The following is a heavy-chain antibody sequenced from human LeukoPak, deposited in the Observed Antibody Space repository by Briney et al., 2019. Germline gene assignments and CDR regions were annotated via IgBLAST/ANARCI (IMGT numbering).Heavy chain of an antibody. Sequence: SVKVSCKASGGTFSSYAISWVRQAPGQGLEWMGRIIPIFGTANYAQKFQGRVTITTDESTSTAYMELSSLRSEDTAVYYCARDWQYCGGDCIPRWFDPWGQGTLVTVSS. CDR3: ARDWQYCGGDCIPRWFDP. CDR1: GGTFSSYA. D-gene: IGHD2-21*02. V-gene: IGHV1-69*05. J-gene: IGHJ5*02. CDR2: IIPIFGTA.